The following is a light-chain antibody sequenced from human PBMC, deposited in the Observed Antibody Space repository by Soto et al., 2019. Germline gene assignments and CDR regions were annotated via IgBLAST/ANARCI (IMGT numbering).Light chain of an antibody. Sequence: DVVMTQSPLSLPVTLGQPASISCRSSQSLVHSDGNTYLNWYHQRPDQSPRRLIYKVSNWDSGVPDRFSGSGSGTDFTLKISRVEAEDVGVYYCMQGTHWPYTFGQGTKLEIK. CDR3: MQGTHWPYT. CDR2: KVS. CDR1: QSLVHSDGNTY. V-gene: IGKV2-30*02. J-gene: IGKJ2*01.